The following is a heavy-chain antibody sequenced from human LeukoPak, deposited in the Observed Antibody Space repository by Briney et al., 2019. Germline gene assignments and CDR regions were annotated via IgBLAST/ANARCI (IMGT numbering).Heavy chain of an antibody. CDR1: GYILSRYA. CDR2: INPNSGGT. Sequence: ASVKVSCKASGYILSRYAMNWVRQAPGQRLEWMGWINPNSGGTNYAQKLQGWVTMTRDTSISTAYMELSRLRSDDTAVFYCARDITGTTGLGVDAFDIWGQGTMVTVSS. CDR3: ARDITGTTGLGVDAFDI. D-gene: IGHD1-20*01. J-gene: IGHJ3*02. V-gene: IGHV1-2*04.